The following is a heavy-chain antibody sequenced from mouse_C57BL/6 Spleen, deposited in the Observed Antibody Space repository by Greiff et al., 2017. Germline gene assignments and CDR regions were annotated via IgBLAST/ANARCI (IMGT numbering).Heavy chain of an antibody. CDR2: IYPGDGDT. D-gene: IGHD1-1*01. CDR1: GYAFSSSW. J-gene: IGHJ4*01. CDR3: ARDYTTVVATRYARDY. Sequence: QVQLQQSGPELVKPGASVKISCKASGYAFSSSWMNWVKQRPGKGLEWIGRIYPGDGDTTYNGKFKGKATLTADKSSSTAYMQLSSLTSEDSAVYFCARDYTTVVATRYARDYWGQGTSVTVSS. V-gene: IGHV1-82*01.